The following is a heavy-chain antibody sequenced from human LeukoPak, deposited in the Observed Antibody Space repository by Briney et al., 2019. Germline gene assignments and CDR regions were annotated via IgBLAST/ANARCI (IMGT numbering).Heavy chain of an antibody. J-gene: IGHJ4*02. CDR2: IWHDGSKE. CDR3: ARDHHYYVSSGLRSGCIDY. D-gene: IGHD3-22*01. V-gene: IGHV3-33*01. Sequence: GGSLRLSCAVSGFTFGNYDMHWVRQTPGKGLEWVAVIWHDGSKEFYVDSVKGRFTISRDNSENTLYLQMNSLRAEDTAVYYCARDHHYYVSSGLRSGCIDYWGQGTLVTVSS. CDR1: GFTFGNYD.